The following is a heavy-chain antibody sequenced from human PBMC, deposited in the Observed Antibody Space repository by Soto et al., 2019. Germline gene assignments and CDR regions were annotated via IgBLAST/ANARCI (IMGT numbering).Heavy chain of an antibody. V-gene: IGHV1-69*13. D-gene: IGHD3-10*01. CDR3: ARDSGVTMVRGVTSDAFDI. J-gene: IGHJ3*02. CDR1: GGTFSSYA. CDR2: IIPIFGTA. Sequence: SVKVSCKASGGTFSSYAISWVRQAPGQGLEWMGGIIPIFGTANYAQKFQGRVTITADESTSTAYMELSSLRSEDTAVYYCARDSGVTMVRGVTSDAFDIWGQGAMVTVSS.